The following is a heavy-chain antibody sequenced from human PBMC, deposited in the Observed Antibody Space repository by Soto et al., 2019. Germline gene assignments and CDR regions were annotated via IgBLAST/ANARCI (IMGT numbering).Heavy chain of an antibody. CDR2: INHSGST. V-gene: IGHV4-34*01. D-gene: IGHD2-2*01. CDR1: DGSFSGYY. Sequence: QVQLQQWGAGLLEPSETLSLTCAVYDGSFSGYYWSWIRQPPGKGLEWIGEINHSGSTNYNPSLKSRVTISVDTSKNQFSLKLSSVTAADTAVYYCARGGGYCSSTRCPLDYWGQGTLVTVSS. J-gene: IGHJ4*02. CDR3: ARGGGYCSSTRCPLDY.